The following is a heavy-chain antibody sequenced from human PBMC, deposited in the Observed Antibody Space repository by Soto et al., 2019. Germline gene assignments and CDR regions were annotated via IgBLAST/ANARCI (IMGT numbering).Heavy chain of an antibody. D-gene: IGHD6-13*01. CDR3: ARALHSSSWTYYYYYGMDV. CDR1: GGSFSGYY. V-gene: IGHV4-34*01. Sequence: PSETLSLTCAVYGGSFSGYYWSWIRQPPGKGLEWIGEINHSGSTNYNPSLKSRVTISVDTSKNQFSLRLSSVTAADTAVYYCARALHSSSWTYYYYYGMDVWGQGTTVTVSS. CDR2: INHSGST. J-gene: IGHJ6*02.